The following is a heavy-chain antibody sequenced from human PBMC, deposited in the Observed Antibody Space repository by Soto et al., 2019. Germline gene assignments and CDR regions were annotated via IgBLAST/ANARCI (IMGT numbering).Heavy chain of an antibody. J-gene: IGHJ2*01. V-gene: IGHV1-2*02. D-gene: IGHD2-2*01. Sequence: QEQLVQSGAEVKKPGASLKVSCKASGYTFTDYYIHWVRQAPGQGLEWVVWINPDSGGTNLAQRFQGRVTMTSDTSINTAYMELSSLRSDDTAVYYCAIRTGQLAIISEFDGDWFFEVWGRGTLVTVSS. CDR2: INPDSGGT. CDR1: GYTFTDYY. CDR3: AIRTGQLAIISEFDGDWFFEV.